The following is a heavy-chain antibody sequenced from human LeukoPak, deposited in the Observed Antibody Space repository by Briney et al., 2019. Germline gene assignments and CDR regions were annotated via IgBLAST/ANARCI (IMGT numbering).Heavy chain of an antibody. J-gene: IGHJ4*02. V-gene: IGHV3-30*04. Sequence: GRSLRLSCAASGFTFSSYAMHWVRQAPGKGLEWVAVISYDGSNKYYADSVKGRFTISRDNSKNTLYLQMNSLRAEDTAVYYCARGGGNSLDDWGQGSLVTVSS. CDR2: ISYDGSNK. CDR3: ARGGGNSLDD. CDR1: GFTFSSYA. D-gene: IGHD4-23*01.